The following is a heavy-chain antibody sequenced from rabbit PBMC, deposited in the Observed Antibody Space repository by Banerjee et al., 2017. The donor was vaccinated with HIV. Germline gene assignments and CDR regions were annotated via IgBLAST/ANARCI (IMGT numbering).Heavy chain of an antibody. CDR2: IDPVFGST. CDR1: GFDFSSYY. CDR3: ARVNAGSSGYPYYFNL. D-gene: IGHD1-1*01. Sequence: QLKESGGGLVQPGGSLNLSCKASGFDFSSYYMSWVRQAPGKGLEWIGYIDPVFGSTYYASWVNGRFTISSHNAQNTLYLQLNSLTAADTATYFCARVNAGSSGYPYYFNLWGPGTLVTVS. J-gene: IGHJ4*01. V-gene: IGHV1S7*01.